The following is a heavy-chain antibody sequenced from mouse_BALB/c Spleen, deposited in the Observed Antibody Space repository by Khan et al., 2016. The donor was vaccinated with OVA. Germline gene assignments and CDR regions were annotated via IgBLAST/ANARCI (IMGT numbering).Heavy chain of an antibody. J-gene: IGHJ4*01. CDR3: ARRGDGYYGAMDY. CDR1: GYSITSDYA. V-gene: IGHV3-2*02. D-gene: IGHD2-3*01. Sequence: EVKLLESGPGLVKPSQSLSLTCTVTGYSITSDYAWNWIRQFPGNKLEWMGYISYSGSTSYNPSPKSRISITRDTSKNQFFLQLNSVTTEDTATYDCARRGDGYYGAMDYWGQGTSVTVSS. CDR2: ISYSGST.